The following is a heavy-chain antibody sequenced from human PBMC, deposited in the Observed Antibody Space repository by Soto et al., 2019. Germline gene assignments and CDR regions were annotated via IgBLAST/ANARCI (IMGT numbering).Heavy chain of an antibody. D-gene: IGHD6-13*01. CDR1: GFTFSSYA. V-gene: IGHV3-23*01. Sequence: GGSLRLSCAASGFTFSSYAMSWVRQAPGKGLEWVSVISGSGDSTYYADSVKGRFTISRDNSKNTLYLQMNSLRTEDTAAYYCARRGPGTYFDYWGQGTLVTVSS. J-gene: IGHJ4*02. CDR3: ARRGPGTYFDY. CDR2: ISGSGDST.